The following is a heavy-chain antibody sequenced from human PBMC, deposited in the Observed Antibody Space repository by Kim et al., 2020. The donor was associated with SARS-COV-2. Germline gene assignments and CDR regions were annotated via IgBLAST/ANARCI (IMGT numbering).Heavy chain of an antibody. Sequence: SETLSLTCTVSGGSISSSSYYWGWIRQPPGKGLEWIGSIYYSGSTYYNPSLKSRVTISVDTSKNQFSLKLSSVTAADTAVYYCARPYGSGSYEPFWWFDPWGQGTLVTVSS. J-gene: IGHJ5*02. CDR3: ARPYGSGSYEPFWWFDP. CDR1: GGSISSSSYY. D-gene: IGHD3-10*01. V-gene: IGHV4-39*01. CDR2: IYYSGST.